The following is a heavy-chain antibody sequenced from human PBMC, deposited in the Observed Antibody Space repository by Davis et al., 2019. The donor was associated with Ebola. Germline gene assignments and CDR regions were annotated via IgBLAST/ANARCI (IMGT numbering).Heavy chain of an antibody. Sequence: MPSETLSLTCTVSGGSISSYYWSWIRHLPGKGLEWIGYIYYSGSPNYNPSLKSRVTISVDTSKNQFSLKLSSVTAADTAVYYCARSGAPYYDSSGYYYYYAMDVWGQGTTVTVSS. CDR3: ARSGAPYYDSSGYYYYYAMDV. D-gene: IGHD3-22*01. J-gene: IGHJ6*02. CDR1: GGSISSYY. CDR2: IYYSGSP. V-gene: IGHV4-59*08.